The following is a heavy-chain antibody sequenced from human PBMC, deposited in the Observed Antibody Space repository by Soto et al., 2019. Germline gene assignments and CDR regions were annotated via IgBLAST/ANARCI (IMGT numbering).Heavy chain of an antibody. CDR1: GYTFTSYD. CDR2: INPNSGNT. V-gene: IGHV1-8*01. CDR3: ARLVDTAMGNVDY. J-gene: IGHJ4*02. Sequence: ASVKVSCKASGYTFTSYDINWVRQATGQGLEWMGIINPNSGNTCYAKKFQGRVTMTRDTSTSTVYMELSSLRSEDTAVYYCARLVDTAMGNVDYWGQGTLVTVSS. D-gene: IGHD5-18*01.